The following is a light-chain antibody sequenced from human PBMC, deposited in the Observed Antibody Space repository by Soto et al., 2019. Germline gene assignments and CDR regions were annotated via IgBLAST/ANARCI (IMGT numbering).Light chain of an antibody. CDR2: GVS. V-gene: IGKV3-20*01. J-gene: IGKJ4*01. Sequence: EVVLTQSPDTLSLSQGQRATLSCRASQSVRSDYFAWYQQKPGQAPRVIIFGVSTRATGVPDRFSGSGSGTDFTLTISRLEPEDFALYYCQQYGNSPLTFGGGAKVDIK. CDR3: QQYGNSPLT. CDR1: QSVRSDY.